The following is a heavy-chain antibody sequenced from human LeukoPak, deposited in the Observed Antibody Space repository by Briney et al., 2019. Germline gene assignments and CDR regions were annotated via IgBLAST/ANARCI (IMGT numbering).Heavy chain of an antibody. CDR2: IYYSGST. V-gene: IGHV4-59*08. J-gene: IGHJ4*02. CDR1: GGSISSHY. CDR3: ASVGGSSTSREFDY. D-gene: IGHD6-13*01. Sequence: SETLSLTCTVSGGSISSHYWSWIRQPPGKGLEWIGYIYYSGSTNYNPSLKSRVTISVDTSKNQFSLKLSSVTAADTAVYYCASVGGSSTSREFDYWGQGTLVTVSS.